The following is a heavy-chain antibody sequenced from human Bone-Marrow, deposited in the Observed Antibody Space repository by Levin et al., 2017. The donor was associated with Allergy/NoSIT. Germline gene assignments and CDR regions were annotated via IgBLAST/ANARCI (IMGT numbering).Heavy chain of an antibody. V-gene: IGHV3-53*01. D-gene: IGHD3-10*01. CDR2: IYSGGST. J-gene: IGHJ6*03. CDR3: ARSPLTHRGRLWFGELPYQYYMDV. Sequence: GESLKISCAASGFTVSSNYMSWVRQAPGKGLEWVSVIYSGGSTYYADSVKGRFTISRDNSKNTLYLQMNSLRAEDTAVYYCARSPLTHRGRLWFGELPYQYYMDVWGKGTTVTVSS. CDR1: GFTVSSNY.